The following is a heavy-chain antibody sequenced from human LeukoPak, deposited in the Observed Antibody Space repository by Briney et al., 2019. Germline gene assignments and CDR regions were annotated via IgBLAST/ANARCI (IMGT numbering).Heavy chain of an antibody. J-gene: IGHJ4*02. D-gene: IGHD2-2*01. CDR3: AKDQPRYCSSTTCPFDY. CDR1: GFTFSSYA. V-gene: IGHV3-30-3*01. Sequence: GGSLRLSCAASGFTFSSYAMHWVRQAPGKGLEWVAVISYDGSNKYYADSVKGRFTISRDNSKNTLYLQMNSLRAEDTAVYYCAKDQPRYCSSTTCPFDYWGQGTLVTVSS. CDR2: ISYDGSNK.